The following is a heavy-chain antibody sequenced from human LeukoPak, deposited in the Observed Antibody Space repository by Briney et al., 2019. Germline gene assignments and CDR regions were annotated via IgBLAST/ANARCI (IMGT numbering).Heavy chain of an antibody. J-gene: IGHJ4*02. Sequence: ASVKVSCKASGYTFTSYYIHWVRQAPGQGLEWVGVIHPPDGSTTYAQKFQGRITMTRDTSISTAYMELSRLRSDDTAVYYCARVGESYAFDYWGQGTLVTVSS. CDR2: IHPPDGST. CDR3: ARVGESYAFDY. V-gene: IGHV1-46*01. D-gene: IGHD3-16*01. CDR1: GYTFTSYY.